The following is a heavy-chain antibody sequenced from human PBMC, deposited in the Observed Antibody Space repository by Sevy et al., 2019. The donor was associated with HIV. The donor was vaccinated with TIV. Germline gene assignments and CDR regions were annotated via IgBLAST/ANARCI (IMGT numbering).Heavy chain of an antibody. Sequence: GESLKISCTASGFTFSSYDMNWVRQAPGKGLEWVSKISSSGSSIYYADSVKGRFTISRDNAKNSLNLQMNSLRAEDTAVYYCTRNGGAFDNGFDPWGQGTLVTVS. D-gene: IGHD2-8*01. J-gene: IGHJ5*02. CDR3: TRNGGAFDNGFDP. CDR1: GFTFSSYD. V-gene: IGHV3-48*03. CDR2: ISSSGSSI.